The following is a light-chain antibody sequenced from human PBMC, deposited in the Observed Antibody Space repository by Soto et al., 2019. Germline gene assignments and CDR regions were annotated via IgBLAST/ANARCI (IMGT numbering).Light chain of an antibody. J-gene: IGKJ4*01. CDR2: ATS. Sequence: DVQMTQSPSSLSAFVGDRVTITCRASQGIAPYLAWFQQKPGKVPKLLIYATSTLHSGVPSRFSGSGSGTDFTLPISSLQPEDIATYYCQKYNSAPLTFGGGTKVEI. CDR1: QGIAPY. V-gene: IGKV1-27*01. CDR3: QKYNSAPLT.